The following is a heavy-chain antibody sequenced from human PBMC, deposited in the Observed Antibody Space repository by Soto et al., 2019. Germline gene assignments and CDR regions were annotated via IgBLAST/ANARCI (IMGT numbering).Heavy chain of an antibody. Sequence: QVQLVQSGAEVKKPGASVKVSCKASGYTFSSYDINWVRQATGQGLEWMGWLNPNSGDTGYAQKFPGRVTLTRTTSITTAYIALSSLTSDDTAVYYCATSGGGWYLYWGQGTLVTVSS. V-gene: IGHV1-8*01. D-gene: IGHD6-19*01. CDR3: ATSGGGWYLY. J-gene: IGHJ4*02. CDR1: GYTFSSYD. CDR2: LNPNSGDT.